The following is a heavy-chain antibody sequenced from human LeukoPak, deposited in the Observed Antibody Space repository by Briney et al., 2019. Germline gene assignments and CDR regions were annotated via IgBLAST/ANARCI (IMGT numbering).Heavy chain of an antibody. CDR1: GFTFSSYA. V-gene: IGHV3-23*01. CDR3: AKDRGTVKSPLFDY. CDR2: ISGSGGST. J-gene: IGHJ4*02. Sequence: GGSMSLSCAASGFTFSSYAMSWVRQAPGQGLEWVSAISGSGGSTYYADSVKGRFTISRDNSKNTLYLQMNSLRAEDTAVYYCAKDRGTVKSPLFDYWGQGTLVTVSS. D-gene: IGHD4-11*01.